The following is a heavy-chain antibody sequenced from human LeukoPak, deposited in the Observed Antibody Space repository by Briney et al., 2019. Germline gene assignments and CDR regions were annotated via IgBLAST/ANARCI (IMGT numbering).Heavy chain of an antibody. CDR2: IYPGDSDT. V-gene: IGHV5-51*01. Sequence: GESLRISCKGCGYSFTSYLNSWVRQMPVKGLEWMWIIYPGDSDTRYSPSFQGQVTISADKSISTAYLQWSSLKASDTAMYYCARHLPLGYYGSGSYLDYWGQGTLVTVSS. CDR1: GYSFTSYL. J-gene: IGHJ4*02. D-gene: IGHD3-10*01. CDR3: ARHLPLGYYGSGSYLDY.